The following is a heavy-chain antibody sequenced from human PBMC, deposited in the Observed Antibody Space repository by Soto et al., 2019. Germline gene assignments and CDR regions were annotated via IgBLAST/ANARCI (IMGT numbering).Heavy chain of an antibody. D-gene: IGHD1-26*01. J-gene: IGHJ6*02. CDR2: ISYDGYSK. CDR3: AAIREVDV. V-gene: IGHV3-30*03. Sequence: GGSLRLSXAASGFTFSSYAMHWVRQAPGKGLEWVALISYDGYSKWYADAVKGRFTISRDNSNNTLFLEMNSLRPDDTAVYFCAAIREVDVWGQGTTVTVSS. CDR1: GFTFSSYA.